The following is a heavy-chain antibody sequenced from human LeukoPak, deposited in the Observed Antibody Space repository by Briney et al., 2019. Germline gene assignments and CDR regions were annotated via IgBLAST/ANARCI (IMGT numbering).Heavy chain of an antibody. CDR1: GFTFSIYS. J-gene: IGHJ6*02. Sequence: GGSLRLSCAASGFTFSIYSMNWVRQAPGKGLEWVSVIYSGGSTYYADSVKGRFTISRDNSKNTLYLQMNSLRAEDTAVYYCARVDGSGSYFPYYYGMDVWGQGTTVTVSS. CDR3: ARVDGSGSYFPYYYGMDV. V-gene: IGHV3-53*01. CDR2: IYSGGST. D-gene: IGHD3-10*01.